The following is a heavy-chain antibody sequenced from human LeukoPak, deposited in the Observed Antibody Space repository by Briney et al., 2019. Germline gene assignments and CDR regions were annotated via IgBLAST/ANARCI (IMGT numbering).Heavy chain of an antibody. Sequence: GGSLRLSCAASGFTFSSYSMNWVRQAPGKGLEWVSTIVTSDGSTYYADSVKGRFTISRDNSKNTLYLQMNSLRAEDTAVYYCAKDYPTIAQDAFFDYWGQGTLVTVSS. CDR2: IVTSDGST. J-gene: IGHJ4*02. D-gene: IGHD2-21*01. CDR1: GFTFSSYS. V-gene: IGHV3-23*01. CDR3: AKDYPTIAQDAFFDY.